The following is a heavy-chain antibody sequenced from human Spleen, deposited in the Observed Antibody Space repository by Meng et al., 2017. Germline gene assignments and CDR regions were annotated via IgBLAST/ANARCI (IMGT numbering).Heavy chain of an antibody. D-gene: IGHD6-6*01. CDR3: ARLYSSSEGRH. V-gene: IGHV3-23*01. CDR1: GFPFRTYA. Sequence: EVQLLESGGGLVQPGGSLTLSCAASGFPFRTYAMSRVRQAPGKGLEWVSTIAAADDTAYYADSVKGRFTISRDNSKNTLYLQMDSLRADDTAIFYCARLYSSSEGRHWGQGALVTVSS. CDR2: IAAADDTA. J-gene: IGHJ4*02.